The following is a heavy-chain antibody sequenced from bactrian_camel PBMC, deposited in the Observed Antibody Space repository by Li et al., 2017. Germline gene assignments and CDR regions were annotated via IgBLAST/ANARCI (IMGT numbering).Heavy chain of an antibody. D-gene: IGHD6*01. J-gene: IGHJ4*01. Sequence: VQLVESGGGSVPAGGSLKLSCVVSEDLFRHCQMGWYRQSLGKEREWVGCLDSDGRINYADSVKGRFTISKDNRKNILYLQMNSLKPEDTAMYYCAADGPRYGGMCAYADYSVWGQGTQVTVS. CDR3: AADGPRYGGMCAYADYSV. CDR1: EDLFRHC. CDR2: LDSDGRI. V-gene: IGHV3S53*01.